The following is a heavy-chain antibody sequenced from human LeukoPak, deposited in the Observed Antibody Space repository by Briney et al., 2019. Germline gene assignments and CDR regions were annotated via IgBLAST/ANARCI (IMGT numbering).Heavy chain of an antibody. J-gene: IGHJ6*02. V-gene: IGHV4-34*01. CDR3: ARGPGGMVVYYYGMDV. CDR2: INHSGST. D-gene: IGHD3-10*01. CDR1: GGSFSGYY. Sequence: SETLSLTCAVYGGSFSGYYWSWIRQPPGKGLEWIGEINHSGSTNYNPSLKSRVTISVDTSKNQFSLKLSSVTAADTAVYYCARGPGGMVVYYYGMDVWGQGTTVTVSS.